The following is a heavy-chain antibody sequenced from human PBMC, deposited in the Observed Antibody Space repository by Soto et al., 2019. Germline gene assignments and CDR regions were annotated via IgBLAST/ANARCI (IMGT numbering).Heavy chain of an antibody. V-gene: IGHV4-34*01. Sequence: SETLSLTCAVYGGSFSGYYWSWIRQPPGKGLEWIGEINHSGSTNYNPSLKSRVTISVDTSKNQFSLKLSSVTAADTAVYYCARGYSSSWYHHYYYSSGMDVCGQGTTVTVSS. J-gene: IGHJ6*02. CDR2: INHSGST. CDR1: GGSFSGYY. CDR3: ARGYSSSWYHHYYYSSGMDV. D-gene: IGHD6-13*01.